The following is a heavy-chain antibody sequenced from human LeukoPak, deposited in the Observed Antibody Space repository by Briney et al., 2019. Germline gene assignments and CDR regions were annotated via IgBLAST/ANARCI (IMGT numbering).Heavy chain of an antibody. Sequence: PSETLCLTCTVSGGSINNYYWSWIRQPPGKGLEWVGYVYYRGSTNYNPSLKSRVTISVDTSKTQFSLKLRSVTAADTAVYVCASVRSGSHYFDYWGQGTLVTVSS. CDR1: GGSINNYY. D-gene: IGHD1-26*01. J-gene: IGHJ4*02. CDR3: ASVRSGSHYFDY. V-gene: IGHV4-59*08. CDR2: VYYRGST.